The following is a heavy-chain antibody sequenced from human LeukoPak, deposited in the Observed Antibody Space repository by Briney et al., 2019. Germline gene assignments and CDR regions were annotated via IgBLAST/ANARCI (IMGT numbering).Heavy chain of an antibody. D-gene: IGHD3-3*01. CDR1: GFTFSSYG. Sequence: GGSLRLSCAASGFTFSSYGMHWVRQAPGKGLEWVVVIWYDGSNKYYADSVKGRFTISRDNSKNTLYLQMNSLRAEDTAVYYCAGYDFWSGYSPVDVWGQGTTVTVSS. J-gene: IGHJ6*02. CDR2: IWYDGSNK. V-gene: IGHV3-33*01. CDR3: AGYDFWSGYSPVDV.